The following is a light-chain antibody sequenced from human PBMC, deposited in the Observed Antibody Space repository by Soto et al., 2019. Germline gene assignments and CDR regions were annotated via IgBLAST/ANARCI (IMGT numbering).Light chain of an antibody. Sequence: QLVLTQPSSLSASPGASASLTCTLRRGINVGTYRIFWYQQKPGSPPQYLLRYKSDSDKQQGSGVPSRFSGSKDASANAGILLISGLQSEDEADYYCMIWHSSAVVFGGGTKLTVL. V-gene: IGLV5-45*03. CDR2: YKSDSDK. CDR1: RGINVGTYR. CDR3: MIWHSSAVV. J-gene: IGLJ2*01.